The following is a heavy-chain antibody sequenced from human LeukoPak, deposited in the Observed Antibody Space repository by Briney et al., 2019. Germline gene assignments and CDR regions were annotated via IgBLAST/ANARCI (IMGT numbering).Heavy chain of an antibody. CDR3: ASDGMTPYSNYEGGYFDY. J-gene: IGHJ4*02. CDR2: INPNSGGT. Sequence: GASVKVSCKASGYTFTGYYMRWARQAPGQGLEWMGWINPNSGGTNYAQKFQGRVTMTRDTSISTAYMELNRLRSDDTAVYYCASDGMTPYSNYEGGYFDYWGQGTLVTVSS. CDR1: GYTFTGYY. D-gene: IGHD4-11*01. V-gene: IGHV1-2*02.